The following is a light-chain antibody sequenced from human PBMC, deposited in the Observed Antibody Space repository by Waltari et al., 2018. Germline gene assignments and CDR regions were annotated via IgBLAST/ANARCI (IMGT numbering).Light chain of an antibody. V-gene: IGKV1-5*01. CDR3: QEHVTYWA. CDR2: DAS. J-gene: IGKJ1*01. Sequence: DIQMTQSPSTLSASVGDRVTITCRASQSITRWLAWYQQKPGKAPQPLIYDASSLESGVPSRFSGSGSGTEFTLTISSLQPDDFATYYCQEHVTYWAFGQGTKVEMK. CDR1: QSITRW.